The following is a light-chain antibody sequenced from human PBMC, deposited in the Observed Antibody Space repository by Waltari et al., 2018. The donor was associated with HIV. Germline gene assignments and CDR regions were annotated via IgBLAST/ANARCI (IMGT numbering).Light chain of an antibody. J-gene: IGLJ1*01. Sequence: SYELTQPPSVSVSPGQAAKLTCYGDSLPKTWADRFRQMSGRAHDLLIYDDHQRPAATPGRFSGSKSGTMATLTTTGAQAGDEGDYYRYSTGSGESHRGVFGTGPVVTVL. V-gene: IGLV3-10*01. CDR2: DDH. CDR3: YSTGSGESHRGV. CDR1: SLPKTW.